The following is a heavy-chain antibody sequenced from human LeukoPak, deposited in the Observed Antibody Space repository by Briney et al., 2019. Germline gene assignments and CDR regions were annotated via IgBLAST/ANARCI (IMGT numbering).Heavy chain of an antibody. J-gene: IGHJ4*02. CDR2: ISGSGDST. CDR1: AFPFSSYA. CDR3: AKDGWFGNLLSGFDY. D-gene: IGHD3-10*01. V-gene: IGHV3-23*01. Sequence: GGPLRLSCAASAFPFSSYAMSWVRQAPGKGLEWVAAISGSGDSTFYADSVKGRFTISRDNSNNTLYLQMNSLRADDTALYYCAKDGWFGNLLSGFDYWGQGTLVTVSS.